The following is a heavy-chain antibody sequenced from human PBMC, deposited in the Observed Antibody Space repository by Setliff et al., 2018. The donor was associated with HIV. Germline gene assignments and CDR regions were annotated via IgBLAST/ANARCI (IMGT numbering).Heavy chain of an antibody. CDR1: GYMFIAYG. CDR2: IGPYNGRT. V-gene: IGHV1-2*04. CDR3: ARDYLHVFDI. Sequence: ASVKVSCKTSGYMFIAYGMSWVRRAPGQGLEWMGWIGPYNGRTEYAQNFQGWVTVTRDTSINTVYMELSSLKSDDTAVYYCARDYLHVFDIWGQGTMVTVSS. J-gene: IGHJ3*02.